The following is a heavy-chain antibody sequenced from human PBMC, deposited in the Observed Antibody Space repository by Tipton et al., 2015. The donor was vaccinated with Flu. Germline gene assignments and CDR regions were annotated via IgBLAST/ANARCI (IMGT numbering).Heavy chain of an antibody. Sequence: SLRLSCAASGFTFSGYGMHWVRQAPGKGLEWVAFIRHDESDKYYADSVKGRFTISRDNSKNALYLLINSLRAEDTAVYYCAKDGWDTSGWYPFDYWGQGILVTVSS. J-gene: IGHJ4*02. CDR1: GFTFSGYG. V-gene: IGHV3-30*02. CDR3: AKDGWDTSGWYPFDY. CDR2: IRHDESDK. D-gene: IGHD6-19*01.